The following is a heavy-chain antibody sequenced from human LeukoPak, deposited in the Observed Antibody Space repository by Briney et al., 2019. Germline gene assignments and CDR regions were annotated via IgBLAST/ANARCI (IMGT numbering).Heavy chain of an antibody. D-gene: IGHD1-14*01. CDR2: INPNSGDT. CDR3: ASDIGSQSPELGLDY. CDR1: GYTFTGYS. J-gene: IGHJ4*02. Sequence: ASVKVSCKASGYTFTGYSMHWVRQAPGQGLEWLGWINPNSGDTNYAQKFQGRVTMTRDTSISTAYMEMSRLTSEDTAMYYCASDIGSQSPELGLDYWGQGTLVTVSS. V-gene: IGHV1-2*02.